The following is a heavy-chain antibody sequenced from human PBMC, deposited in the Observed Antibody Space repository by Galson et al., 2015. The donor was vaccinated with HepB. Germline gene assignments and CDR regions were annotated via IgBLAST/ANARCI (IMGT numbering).Heavy chain of an antibody. D-gene: IGHD3-10*01. CDR3: ARETMVRGVPGDYFDY. CDR2: IYYSGST. J-gene: IGHJ4*02. V-gene: IGHV4-59*01. Sequence: VTLSLPCTVSGGPISIYYWIWIRQPPGKGLEWIGYIYYSGSTNYNPSLKSRVTISVDAFKNQFSLKLSSVAAADTAVYYCARETMVRGVPGDYFDYWGQGTLVTVSS. CDR1: GGPISIYY.